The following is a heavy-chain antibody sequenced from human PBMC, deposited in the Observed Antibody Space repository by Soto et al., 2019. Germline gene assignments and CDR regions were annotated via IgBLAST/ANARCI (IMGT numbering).Heavy chain of an antibody. J-gene: IGHJ4*02. D-gene: IGHD6-19*01. Sequence: GGSLRLSCAASGFTFSSYAMSWVRQAPGKGLEWVSAISGSGGSTYYADSVKGRFTISRDNSKNTLYLQMNSLRAEDTAVYYCAKAPTYLIAVAGTDYWGQGTLVTVSS. CDR3: AKAPTYLIAVAGTDY. CDR1: GFTFSSYA. CDR2: ISGSGGST. V-gene: IGHV3-23*01.